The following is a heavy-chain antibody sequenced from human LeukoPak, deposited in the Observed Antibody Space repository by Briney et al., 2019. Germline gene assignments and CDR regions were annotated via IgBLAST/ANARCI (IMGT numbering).Heavy chain of an antibody. D-gene: IGHD1-26*01. V-gene: IGHV3-48*03. CDR3: ARDRALVDA. CDR2: INSSGSTI. J-gene: IGHJ5*02. CDR1: GFTFSSYE. Sequence: PGGSLRLSCAASGFTFSSYEMNWVRQAPGKGLEWVSYINSSGSTIYYADSVKGRFTISRDNAKNSLYLQMNSLRAEDTAVYYCARDRALVDAWGQGTLVTVSS.